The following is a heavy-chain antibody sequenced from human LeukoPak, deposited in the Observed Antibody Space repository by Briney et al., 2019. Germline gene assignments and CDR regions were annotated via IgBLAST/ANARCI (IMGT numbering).Heavy chain of an antibody. CDR2: ISSSGSV. CDR1: RGSISGSIRSYY. CDR3: ARIPLGYSGAYYFDY. Sequence: SETLSLTCTVSRGSISGSIRSYYWSWLRQPPGKGLEWIGYISSSGSVNDNPSLRSRVTISVDTSKNQFFLNLSSVSAADTAVYYCARIPLGYSGAYYFDYWGQGTLVTISP. V-gene: IGHV4-4*09. D-gene: IGHD5-12*01. J-gene: IGHJ4*02.